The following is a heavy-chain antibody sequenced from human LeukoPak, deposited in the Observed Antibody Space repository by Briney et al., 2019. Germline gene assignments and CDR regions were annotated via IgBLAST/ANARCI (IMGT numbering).Heavy chain of an antibody. CDR1: GGSFSGYY. D-gene: IGHD2-2*01. J-gene: IGHJ4*02. CDR2: INHSEST. V-gene: IGHV4-34*01. CDR3: ARLFWGCSSTSCGDY. Sequence: PSETLSLTCAVYGGSFSGYYWSWIRQPPGKGLEWIGEINHSESTNYNPSLKSRVTISVDTSKNQFSLKLSSVTAADTAVYYCARLFWGCSSTSCGDYWGQGTLVTVSS.